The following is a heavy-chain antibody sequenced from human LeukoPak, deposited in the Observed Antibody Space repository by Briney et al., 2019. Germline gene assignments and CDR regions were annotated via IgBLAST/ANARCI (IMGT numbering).Heavy chain of an antibody. Sequence: PGGSLRLSCAASGFTFSSYSMHWVRQAPGKGLEWVAVISYDGSNKYYADSVKGRFTISRDNSKNTLYLQMNSLRAEDTAVYYCARDLYVQQWLGDYYYYGMDVWGQGTTVTVSS. J-gene: IGHJ6*02. CDR1: GFTFSSYS. CDR3: ARDLYVQQWLGDYYYYGMDV. CDR2: ISYDGSNK. V-gene: IGHV3-30*03. D-gene: IGHD6-19*01.